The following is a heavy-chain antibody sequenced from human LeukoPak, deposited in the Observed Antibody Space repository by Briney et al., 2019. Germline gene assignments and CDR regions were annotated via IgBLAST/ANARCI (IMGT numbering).Heavy chain of an antibody. D-gene: IGHD4-17*01. CDR1: GYSFASYG. V-gene: IGHV1-18*01. J-gene: IGHJ6*03. CDR3: TRGTATVTIPRNYYMDV. CDR2: ISAYNGNT. Sequence: ASVKVSCKASGYSFASYGISWVRQAPGQGLEWMGWISAYNGNTNFAQKFQDRVTMTTDTSTATAYLEVRSLKSDDTAVYYCTRGTATVTIPRNYYMDVWGKGTTVTVS.